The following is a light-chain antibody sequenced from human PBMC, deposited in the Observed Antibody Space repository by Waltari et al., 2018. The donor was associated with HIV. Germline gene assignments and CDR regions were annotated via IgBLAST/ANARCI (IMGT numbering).Light chain of an antibody. CDR1: QSISKS. CDR3: QQTYNSPRT. Sequence: DIQMTKSPSSLSASVGDRVTITCRASQSISKSLNWYQQKPGKAPKVLIHAASNLQSGVPSRFSGSGSVTDFTLTISSLQPDDFGTSYCQQTYNSPRTFGQGTKVEIK. CDR2: AAS. V-gene: IGKV1-39*01. J-gene: IGKJ1*01.